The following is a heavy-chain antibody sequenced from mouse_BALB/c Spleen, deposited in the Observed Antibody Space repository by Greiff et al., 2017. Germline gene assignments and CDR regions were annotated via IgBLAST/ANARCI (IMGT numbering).Heavy chain of an antibody. CDR1: GYTFTSYW. J-gene: IGHJ2*01. CDR2: IYPGDGDT. CDR3: ARSYYGSSPYFDY. Sequence: VQLQQSGAELARPGASVKLSCKASGYTFTSYWMQWVKQRPGQGLEWIGAIYPGDGDTRYTQKFKGKATLTADKSSSTAYMQLSSLASEDSAVYYCARSYYGSSPYFDYWGQGTTLTVSS. D-gene: IGHD1-1*01. V-gene: IGHV1-87*01.